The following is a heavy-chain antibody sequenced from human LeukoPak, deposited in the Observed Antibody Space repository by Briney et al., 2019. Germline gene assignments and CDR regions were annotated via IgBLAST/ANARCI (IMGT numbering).Heavy chain of an antibody. D-gene: IGHD2-21*02. Sequence: GGSLRLSCAASGFTFTRHWMTWVRQAPGKGLEWVANIKQDGSEKYYVDSVRGRFTISRDNAKNALYLQMNSLRAEDTAVYFCARDSQYCAGRDCYGDTFDVWGQGTMVTVSS. CDR3: ARDSQYCAGRDCYGDTFDV. V-gene: IGHV3-7*01. CDR1: GFTFTRHW. J-gene: IGHJ3*01. CDR2: IKQDGSEK.